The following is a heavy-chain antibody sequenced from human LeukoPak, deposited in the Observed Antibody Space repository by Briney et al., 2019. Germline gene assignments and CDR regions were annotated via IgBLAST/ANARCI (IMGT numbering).Heavy chain of an antibody. V-gene: IGHV1-8*01. CDR2: MNPNSGNT. J-gene: IGHJ6*02. CDR1: GYTFTSYD. CDR3: ARILDFWSGPTPSYYYGMDV. D-gene: IGHD3-3*01. Sequence: ASVKVSCKASGYTFTSYDISWVRQATGQGLEWMGWMNPNSGNTGYAQKFQGRVTMTRNTSISTAYMELSSLRSEDTAVYYCARILDFWSGPTPSYYYGMDVWGQGTTVTVSS.